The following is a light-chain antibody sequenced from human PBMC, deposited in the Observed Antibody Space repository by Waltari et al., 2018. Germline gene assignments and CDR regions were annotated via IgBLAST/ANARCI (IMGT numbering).Light chain of an antibody. V-gene: IGKV1-9*01. CDR1: QDISTY. Sequence: QLTQSPSSLSASVGDRVTFTCRASQDISTYVAWYQQKAGKAPKLLIYAASTLQSGVPSRFSGSGSGTEFTLTIGNLQPEDFASYYCQQVKTYPLTFGGGTKVEI. CDR3: QQVKTYPLT. J-gene: IGKJ4*01. CDR2: AAS.